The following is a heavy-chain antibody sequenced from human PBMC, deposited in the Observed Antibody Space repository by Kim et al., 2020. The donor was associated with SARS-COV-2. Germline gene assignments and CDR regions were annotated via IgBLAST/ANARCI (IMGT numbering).Heavy chain of an antibody. J-gene: IGHJ4*02. CDR1: GFTFDDYA. Sequence: GGSLRLSCAASGFTFDDYAMHWVRQAPGKGLEWVSGISWNSGSIGYADSVKGRFTISRDNAKNSLYLQMNSLRAEDTALYYCAKEKARGYSYFAHFDYWGQGTLVTVSS. CDR3: AKEKARGYSYFAHFDY. D-gene: IGHD5-18*01. CDR2: ISWNSGSI. V-gene: IGHV3-9*01.